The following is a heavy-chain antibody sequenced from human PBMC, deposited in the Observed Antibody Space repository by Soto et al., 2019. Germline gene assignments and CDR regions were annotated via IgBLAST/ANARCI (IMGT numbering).Heavy chain of an antibody. CDR1: GDSISSSYSY. V-gene: IGHV4-39*02. D-gene: IGHD3-22*01. CDR2: IYYSRST. Sequence: QLQLQESGPGLVKSSETLSLTCSVSGDSISSSYSYWGWIRQPPGKGLDWIGSIYYSRSTFYNPSLTSRVTISVDTSKNHFSLKLSSVTAADTAVYYCARLYYYYDSSGYKNQYYFDYWGQGTVVTVSS. CDR3: ARLYYYYDSSGYKNQYYFDY. J-gene: IGHJ4*02.